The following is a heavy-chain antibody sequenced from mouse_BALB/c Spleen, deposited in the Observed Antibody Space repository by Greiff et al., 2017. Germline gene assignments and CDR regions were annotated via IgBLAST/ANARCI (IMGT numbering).Heavy chain of an antibody. CDR2: IDPETGGT. Sequence: QVQLQQSGAELVRPGASVTLSCKASGYTFTDYEMHWVKQTPVHGLEWIGAIDPETGGTAYNHKFKGKATLTADKSSSTAYMELRSLTSEDSAVYYCTREADYLGDYWGQGTSVTVSS. CDR3: TREADYLGDY. D-gene: IGHD5-5*01. CDR1: GYTFTDYE. J-gene: IGHJ4*01. V-gene: IGHV1-15*01.